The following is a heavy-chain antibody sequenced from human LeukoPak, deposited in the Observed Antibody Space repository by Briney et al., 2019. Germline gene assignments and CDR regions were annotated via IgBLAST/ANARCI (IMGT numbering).Heavy chain of an antibody. V-gene: IGHV3-30-3*01. J-gene: IGHJ3*02. Sequence: PGESLRLSCAASGFTFSSYAMHWVRQAPGKGLEWVAVISYDGSNKYYADSVKGRFTISRDNSKNTLYLQMNSLRAEDTAVYYCARGHDAFDIWGQGTMVTVSS. CDR3: ARGHDAFDI. CDR2: ISYDGSNK. CDR1: GFTFSSYA.